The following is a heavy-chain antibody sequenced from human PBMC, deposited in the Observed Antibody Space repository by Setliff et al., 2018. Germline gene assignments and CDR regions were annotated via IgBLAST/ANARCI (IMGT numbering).Heavy chain of an antibody. CDR3: ASCRYQVPYDY. J-gene: IGHJ4*02. V-gene: IGHV4-39*01. Sequence: PSETLSLTCTVPGGSISSISYYWGWIRQPPGEGLEWIGTVYDSGTTYYNPSLKSRVTIFVDTSKNQFSLNLNSVTAADTGVYYCASCRYQVPYDYWGQGILVTVSS. CDR1: GGSISSISYY. CDR2: VYDSGTT. D-gene: IGHD2-2*01.